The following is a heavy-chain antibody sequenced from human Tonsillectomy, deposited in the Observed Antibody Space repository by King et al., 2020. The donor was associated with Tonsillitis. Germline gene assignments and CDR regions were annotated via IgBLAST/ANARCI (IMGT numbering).Heavy chain of an antibody. Sequence: TLKESGPTLVKPTQTLTLTCTFSGFSLTTTGVGVGWIRQPPGKALEWLALIYWNDDKRFSPSLKSRLTITKDTSKNQVVLTMTNMDPVDTATYYCAHALGRYFDLFRRGWFDPWGQGGLVTVSS. CDR3: AHALGRYFDLFRRGWFDP. CDR2: IYWNDDK. V-gene: IGHV2-5*01. CDR1: GFSLTTTGVG. D-gene: IGHD3-9*01. J-gene: IGHJ5*02.